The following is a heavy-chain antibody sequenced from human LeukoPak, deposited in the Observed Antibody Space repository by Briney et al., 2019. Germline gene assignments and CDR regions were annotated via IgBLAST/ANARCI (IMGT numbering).Heavy chain of an antibody. V-gene: IGHV3-48*03. CDR1: GFTFSSYE. J-gene: IGHJ1*01. D-gene: IGHD2-2*01. CDR2: ISSSGSTI. Sequence: GGSLRLSCAASGFTFSSYEMNWVRQAPGKGLEWVSYISSSGSTIYYADSVKGRFTISRDNAKNSLYLQMNSLRAEDTAVYYCARARYYCSSTSCYAYDGEYFQHWGQGTLVTVSS. CDR3: ARARYYCSSTSCYAYDGEYFQH.